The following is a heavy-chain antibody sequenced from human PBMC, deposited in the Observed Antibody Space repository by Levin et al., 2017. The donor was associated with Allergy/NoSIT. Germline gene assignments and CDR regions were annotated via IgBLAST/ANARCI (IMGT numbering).Heavy chain of an antibody. V-gene: IGHV1-2*02. CDR2: INPNSGAT. J-gene: IGHJ5*02. Sequence: GESLKISCKASGYTFTGYYMHWVRQAPGQGLEWMGWINPNSGATKYAQKFQGRVTMTRDTSISTAYMEVSRLRSDDTAVYYCARVTDYGGNPNWFDTWGQGTLVTVSS. CDR3: ARVTDYGGNPNWFDT. D-gene: IGHD4-23*01. CDR1: GYTFTGYY.